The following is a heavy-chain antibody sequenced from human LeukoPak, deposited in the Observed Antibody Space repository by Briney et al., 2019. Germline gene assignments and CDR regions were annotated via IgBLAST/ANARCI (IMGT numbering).Heavy chain of an antibody. J-gene: IGHJ4*02. D-gene: IGHD4-17*01. V-gene: IGHV3-20*04. CDR2: INWNGGST. CDR3: ARGSSTVYPPR. CDR1: AFTFSSYW. Sequence: GGSLRLSCAGSAFTFSSYWMSWVRQAPGKGLEWVSGINWNGGSTGYADSVKGRFTISRDDAKNSLYLQMNSLRVEDTAVYYCARGSSTVYPPRWGQGTLVTVSS.